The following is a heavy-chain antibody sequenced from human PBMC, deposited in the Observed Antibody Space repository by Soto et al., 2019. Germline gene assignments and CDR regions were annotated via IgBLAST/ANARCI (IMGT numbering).Heavy chain of an antibody. Sequence: GGSLRLSCAASGFTFSDYYMSWIRQAPGKGLEWVSYISSSGSTIYYADSVKGRFTISRDNAKNSLYLQMNSLRAEDTAVYYCARDYVGEVDAVAFDIWGQGTMVTVSS. CDR2: ISSSGSTI. J-gene: IGHJ3*02. D-gene: IGHD3-10*01. CDR1: GFTFSDYY. CDR3: ARDYVGEVDAVAFDI. V-gene: IGHV3-11*01.